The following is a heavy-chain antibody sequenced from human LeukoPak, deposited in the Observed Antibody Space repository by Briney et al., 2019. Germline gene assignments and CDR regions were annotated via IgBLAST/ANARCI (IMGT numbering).Heavy chain of an antibody. J-gene: IGHJ6*02. CDR3: AKPSRAGSTHRYFYGMDV. CDR2: IDGSGGGT. CDR1: GFTFSNFA. D-gene: IGHD1-1*01. Sequence: HPGGSLRLSCAASGFTFSNFAMTWVRQSPGKGLEWVSAIDGSGGGTYYADSVKGRFAISRDNSMNTLYLQMSSLRAEDTAAYYCAKPSRAGSTHRYFYGMDVWGQGTTVTVSS. V-gene: IGHV3-23*01.